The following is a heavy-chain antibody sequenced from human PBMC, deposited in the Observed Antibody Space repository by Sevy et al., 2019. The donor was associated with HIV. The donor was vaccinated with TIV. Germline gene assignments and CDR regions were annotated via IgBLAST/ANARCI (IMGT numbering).Heavy chain of an antibody. Sequence: GSLRLSWVGSGFPFNSYSINWVHQAPGKGLGWVSSNSSSGSYLFYGDSVKGRFLISRDNVKKSVYLAMNSLRAEDTAVYYCVRETGYDFWSGYPRGNAFDMWGQGTLVTVSS. CDR2: NSSSGSYL. V-gene: IGHV3-21*01. D-gene: IGHD3-3*01. J-gene: IGHJ3*02. CDR3: VRETGYDFWSGYPRGNAFDM. CDR1: GFPFNSYS.